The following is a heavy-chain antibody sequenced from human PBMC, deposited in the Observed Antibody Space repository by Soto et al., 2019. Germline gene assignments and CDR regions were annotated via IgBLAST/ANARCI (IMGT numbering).Heavy chain of an antibody. CDR1: GFTFSDHY. V-gene: IGHV3-72*01. D-gene: IGHD1-26*01. CDR2: SRNKANSYST. CDR3: ARFSGSYTRGLDY. J-gene: IGHJ4*02. Sequence: EVQLVESGGGLLQPGGSLRLSCAASGFTFSDHYMDWVRQAPGKGLEWVGRSRNKANSYSTEYAASVKGRLTISRAESNNSLYLQMNSLKTEATAVYYCARFSGSYTRGLDYWGQGTLGTVSS.